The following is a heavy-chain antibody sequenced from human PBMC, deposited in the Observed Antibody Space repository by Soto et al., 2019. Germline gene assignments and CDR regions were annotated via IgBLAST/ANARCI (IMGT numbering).Heavy chain of an antibody. J-gene: IGHJ6*02. V-gene: IGHV5-51*01. D-gene: IGHD6-13*01. CDR1: GYSFTSYW. CDR3: ARGNGGIARGDYYYYGMDV. CDR2: IYPGDSDT. Sequence: PGESLKISCKGSGYSFTSYWIGWVRQMPGKGLEWMGIIYPGDSDTRYSPSFQGQVTISADKSISTAYLQWSSLKASDTAMYYCARGNGGIARGDYYYYGMDVWGQGTTVTVSS.